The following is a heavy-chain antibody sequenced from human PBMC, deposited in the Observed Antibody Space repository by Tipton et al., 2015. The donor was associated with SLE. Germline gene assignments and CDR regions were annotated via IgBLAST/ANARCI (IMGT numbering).Heavy chain of an antibody. J-gene: IGHJ4*02. D-gene: IGHD4-17*01. CDR1: GGSIRSSNW. Sequence: SLRLSCAVSGGSIRSSNWWSWVRQPPGKGLEWIGEIHHSGSTNSNPSLKSRVTISVDKSKNQLSLKLSSVTVADTAVYYCAKDYNHDNADYNWGQGTLVIVSS. CDR3: AKDYNHDNADYN. V-gene: IGHV4-4*02. CDR2: IHHSGST.